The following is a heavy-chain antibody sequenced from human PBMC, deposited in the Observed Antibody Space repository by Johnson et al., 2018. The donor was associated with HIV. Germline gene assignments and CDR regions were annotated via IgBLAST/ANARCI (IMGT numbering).Heavy chain of an antibody. CDR3: AKEQLLRAFDI. Sequence: QMQLVESGGGVVQPGRSLRLSCAASGFTFSSYGMHWVRQAPGKGLEWVAVIWSDGRNKYYADSVKGRFTISRDNSKNTLYLQMNSLRAEDTAVYYCAKEQLLRAFDIWGQGTMVTVSS. CDR2: IWSDGRNK. D-gene: IGHD2-15*01. J-gene: IGHJ3*02. CDR1: GFTFSSYG. V-gene: IGHV3-33*06.